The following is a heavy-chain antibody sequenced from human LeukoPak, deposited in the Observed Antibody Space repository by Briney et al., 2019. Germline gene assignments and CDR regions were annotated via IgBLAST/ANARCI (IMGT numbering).Heavy chain of an antibody. V-gene: IGHV3-30-3*01. CDR2: ISYDGSNK. Sequence: GGSLRLSCAASGFTFSSYAMHWVRQAPGEGLEWVAVISYDGSNKYYADSVKGRFTISRDNSKNTLYLQMNSLRAEDTAVYYCAREASKYYYGSGSYLKGSPFDYWGQGTLVTVSS. CDR1: GFTFSSYA. J-gene: IGHJ4*02. CDR3: AREASKYYYGSGSYLKGSPFDY. D-gene: IGHD3-10*01.